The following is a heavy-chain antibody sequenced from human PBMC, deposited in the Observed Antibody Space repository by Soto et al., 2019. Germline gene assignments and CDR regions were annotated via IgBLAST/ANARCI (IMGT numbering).Heavy chain of an antibody. CDR1: GFTFSSYA. D-gene: IGHD3-3*01. CDR3: ARETYYDFWSGPYFGMDV. V-gene: IGHV3-30-3*01. CDR2: ISDDGSNK. Sequence: QVQLVESGGGVVQPGRSLRLSCAASGFTFSSYAMHWVRQAPGKGLEWVAVISDDGSNKYYADSVKGRFTISRDNSKNTLYLQMNGLRAEDTAVYYCARETYYDFWSGPYFGMDVWGQGTTVTVSS. J-gene: IGHJ6*02.